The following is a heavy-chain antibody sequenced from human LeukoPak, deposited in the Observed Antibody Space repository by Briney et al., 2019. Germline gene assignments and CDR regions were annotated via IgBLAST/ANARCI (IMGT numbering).Heavy chain of an antibody. D-gene: IGHD3-10*01. Sequence: GESLRIACKGSGYSFTSYWISWVRQMPGKGLEWIGRIDPSDSYTNYSPSFQGHVTISADKSISTAYLQWSSLKASDTAMYYCARHVYYYGSGSGFGIDYWGQGTLVTVSS. CDR3: ARHVYYYGSGSGFGIDY. CDR1: GYSFTSYW. V-gene: IGHV5-10-1*01. J-gene: IGHJ4*02. CDR2: IDPSDSYT.